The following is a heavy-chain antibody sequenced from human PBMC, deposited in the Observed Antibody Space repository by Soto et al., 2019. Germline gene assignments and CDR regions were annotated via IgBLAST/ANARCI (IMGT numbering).Heavy chain of an antibody. CDR3: TRDIGGKGAY. Sequence: EVQLVESGGGLVQPGGSLRLSCAASGFTFSSYWMHWVRQVPGKGLLWVSRIDEYGSTINYADSVKGRFTISRDNARNTLYLKMNSLGAEDTALYYCTRDIGGKGAYWGPGTLVTVSS. CDR2: IDEYGSTI. J-gene: IGHJ4*02. D-gene: IGHD3-10*01. V-gene: IGHV3-74*01. CDR1: GFTFSSYW.